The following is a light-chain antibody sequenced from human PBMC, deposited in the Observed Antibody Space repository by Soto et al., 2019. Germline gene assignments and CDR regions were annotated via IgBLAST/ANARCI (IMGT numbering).Light chain of an antibody. CDR2: EVS. J-gene: IGLJ2*01. Sequence: QSALTQPASMSGSPGQSITISCTGTSSDVSGYNYVSWYQQHPGKAPKLMIYEVSNRPSGVSNRFSGSKSGNTASLTISGLQAEDEADYYCSSYTSSSTLFGGGTKLTVL. CDR1: SSDVSGYNY. CDR3: SSYTSSSTL. V-gene: IGLV2-14*01.